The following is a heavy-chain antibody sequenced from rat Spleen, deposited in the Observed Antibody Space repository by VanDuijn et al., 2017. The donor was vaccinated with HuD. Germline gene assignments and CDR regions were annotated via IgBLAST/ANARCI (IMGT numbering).Heavy chain of an antibody. CDR3: XXXGSXXXSLXXWFXX. Sequence: QVQLKESGPGLVQPSQTLSLTCSVSGFSLTRYHVHWVRPPPGKGLEWMGEMWSDVDTSYNSVLKSRLSISRDTSMSQVFLKMRSLQTXDTATXYCXXXGSXXXSLXXWFXXXGQGTLXXVSS. J-gene: IGHJ3*01. D-gene: IGHD3-8*01. CDR1: GFSLTRYH. V-gene: IGHV2-32*01. CDR2: MWSDVDT.